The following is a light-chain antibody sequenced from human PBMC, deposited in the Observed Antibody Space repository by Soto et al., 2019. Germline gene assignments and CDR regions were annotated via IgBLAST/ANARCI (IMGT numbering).Light chain of an antibody. Sequence: EVVLTQSPVTLSLSPGEIATLSCRASQSFRGLLAWYRQKPGQAPRLLIYDAYNRATGIPPRFSGSGSGTDFTLTISSLEPEDSAVYYCQQRHMWPITFGQGTRLEIK. V-gene: IGKV3-11*01. CDR2: DAY. CDR1: QSFRGL. CDR3: QQRHMWPIT. J-gene: IGKJ5*01.